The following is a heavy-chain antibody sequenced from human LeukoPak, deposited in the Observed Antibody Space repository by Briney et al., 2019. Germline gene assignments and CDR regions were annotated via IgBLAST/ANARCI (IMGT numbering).Heavy chain of an antibody. V-gene: IGHV6-1*01. J-gene: IGHJ4*02. CDR1: GDSVSSDSAA. D-gene: IGHD6-19*01. CDR2: TYYRSKWYN. CDR3: ARALRYSSGWALDY. Sequence: SQTLSLTCAISGDSVSSDSAAWNWIRQSPSRGLEWLGRTYYRSKWYNDYAISVKRRITINPETSKNQFSLQLNSVTPEDTAVYYCARALRYSSGWALDYWGQGTLVTVSS.